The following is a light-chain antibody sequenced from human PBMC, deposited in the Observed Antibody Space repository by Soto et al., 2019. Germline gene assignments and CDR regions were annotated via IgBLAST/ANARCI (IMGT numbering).Light chain of an antibody. V-gene: IGLV1-40*01. Sequence: YALTQRPSMSGAPGDRGTISCTGSSSNIGAGYDVHWYQQLPGTAPKLLIYGNSNRPSGVPDRFSGSKSGTSASLAITGLQAEDEADYYCQSYDTSLSVLYVFGTGTKVTVL. CDR1: SSNIGAGYD. CDR2: GNS. CDR3: QSYDTSLSVLYV. J-gene: IGLJ1*01.